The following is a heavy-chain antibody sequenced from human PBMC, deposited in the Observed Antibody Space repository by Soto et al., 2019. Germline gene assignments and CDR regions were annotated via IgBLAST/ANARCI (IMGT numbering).Heavy chain of an antibody. CDR1: GFTFSSYA. D-gene: IGHD2-2*01. V-gene: IGHV3-23*01. CDR3: AKDFRLTDCSSTSCYVGFRCDWFDP. Sequence: GGSLRLSCAASGFTFSSYAMSWVRQAPGKGLEWVSAISGSGGSTYYADSVKGRFTISRDNSKNTLYLQMNSLRAEDTAVYYCAKDFRLTDCSSTSCYVGFRCDWFDPWGQGTLVTVSS. CDR2: ISGSGGST. J-gene: IGHJ5*02.